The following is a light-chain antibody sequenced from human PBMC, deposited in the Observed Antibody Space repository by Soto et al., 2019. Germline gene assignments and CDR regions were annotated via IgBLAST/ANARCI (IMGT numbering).Light chain of an antibody. J-gene: IGLJ2*01. V-gene: IGLV1-44*01. Sequence: QSVLTQSPSASGTPGQRVTISCSGSTSNIGSNSVSWYQQVPGTAPKLLIYTNHQRPSGVPDRFSGSKSGTSASLAISGLQSEDEADYYCAAWDDSLNGPVFGGGTQLTVL. CDR2: TNH. CDR1: TSNIGSNS. CDR3: AAWDDSLNGPV.